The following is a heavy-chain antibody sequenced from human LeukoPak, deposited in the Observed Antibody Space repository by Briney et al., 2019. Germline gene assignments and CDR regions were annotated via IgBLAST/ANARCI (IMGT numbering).Heavy chain of an antibody. CDR1: GFTFDDYA. V-gene: IGHV3-43D*04. J-gene: IGHJ4*02. CDR3: AKGWTLGELSMGY. CDR2: ISWDGGST. Sequence: PGGSLRLSCAASGFTFDDYAMHWVRQAPGKGLEWVSLISWDGGSTYYADSVKGRFTISRDNSKNSLYLQMNSLRAEDTALYYCAKGWTLGELSMGYWDQGTLVTVSS. D-gene: IGHD3-10*01.